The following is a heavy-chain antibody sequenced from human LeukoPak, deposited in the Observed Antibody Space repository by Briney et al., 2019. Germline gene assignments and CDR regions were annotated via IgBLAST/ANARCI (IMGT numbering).Heavy chain of an antibody. CDR2: MTYDGNNQ. CDR3: ARIRMPASTGDAFDV. CDR1: GFTLSTYG. V-gene: IGHV3-33*05. Sequence: PGGSLRPSCVASGFTLSTYGMHWLRQAPGKGLEWVAVMTYDGNNQYYADSVKGRFSVSRDNSRNTLYLQMNSLRAEDTAVYYCARIRMPASTGDAFDVWGQGTMVPVSS. D-gene: IGHD2-15*01. J-gene: IGHJ3*01.